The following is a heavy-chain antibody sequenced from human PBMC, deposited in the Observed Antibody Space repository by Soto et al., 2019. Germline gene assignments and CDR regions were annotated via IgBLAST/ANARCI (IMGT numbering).Heavy chain of an antibody. Sequence: QVQLVESGGGVVQPGRSLRLSCAASGFTFSSYGMHWVRQAPGKGLEWVAVISYDGSNKYYADSVKGRFTISRDNYKNTLYLQMNSLRDEDTAVYYCARAGGLLLDYWGQGTLVTVSS. V-gene: IGHV3-30*03. CDR1: GFTFSSYG. J-gene: IGHJ4*02. CDR3: ARAGGLLLDY. CDR2: ISYDGSNK. D-gene: IGHD2-15*01.